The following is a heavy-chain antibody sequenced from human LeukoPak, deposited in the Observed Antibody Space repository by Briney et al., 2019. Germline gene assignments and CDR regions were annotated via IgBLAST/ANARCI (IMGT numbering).Heavy chain of an antibody. CDR1: GYTFTGYY. CDR3: AREFYDSSGYYYSHLDY. CDR2: INPNSGGT. V-gene: IGHV1-2*06. Sequence: PSVKLSCKASGYTFTGYYVHWVRQAPGQGLEWMGRINPNSGGTNYAQKFQGRVTMTRDTSISTAYMELSRLRSDDTAVYYCAREFYDSSGYYYSHLDYWGQGTLVTVSS. D-gene: IGHD3-22*01. J-gene: IGHJ4*02.